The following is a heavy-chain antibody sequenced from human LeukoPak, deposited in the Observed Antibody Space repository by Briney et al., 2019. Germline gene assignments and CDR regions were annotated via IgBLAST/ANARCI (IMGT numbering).Heavy chain of an antibody. J-gene: IGHJ4*02. CDR1: GFTFSSYW. Sequence: GGSLRLSCAASGFTFSSYWMHWVRHTPGKGLVWVSRIKSDGSSTSYADSVKGRFTISRDNAKNTLYLQMNSLRAEDTAVYYCAKDSKWSHFDYWGQGTLVTVSS. CDR2: IKSDGSST. CDR3: AKDSKWSHFDY. V-gene: IGHV3-74*01. D-gene: IGHD2-15*01.